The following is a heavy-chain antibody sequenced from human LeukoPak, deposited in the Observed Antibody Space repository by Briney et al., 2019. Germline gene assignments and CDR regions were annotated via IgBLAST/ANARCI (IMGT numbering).Heavy chain of an antibody. Sequence: SETLSLTCAVYGGSFSGYYWSWIRQPPGKGLEWIGEINHSGSTNYNPSLKSRVTISVDTSKNQFSLKLSSVTAADTAVYYCARYIAVAGTEIDYWGQGTLVTVSS. J-gene: IGHJ4*02. CDR3: ARYIAVAGTEIDY. V-gene: IGHV4-34*01. CDR1: GGSFSGYY. D-gene: IGHD6-19*01. CDR2: INHSGST.